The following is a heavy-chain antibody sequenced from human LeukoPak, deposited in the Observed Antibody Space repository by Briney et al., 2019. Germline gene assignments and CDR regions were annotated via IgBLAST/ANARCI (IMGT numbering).Heavy chain of an antibody. CDR3: ARDPSYSGYDSLDY. J-gene: IGHJ4*02. D-gene: IGHD5-12*01. CDR2: ISYDGSNK. V-gene: IGHV3-30*04. CDR1: GFTFSSYA. Sequence: GGSLRLSCAASGFTFSSYAMHWVRQAPGKGLEWVALISYDGSNKHYADSVKGRFTISRDNSKNTLYLQMNSLKSEDTAVYYCARDPSYSGYDSLDYWGQGTLVTVSS.